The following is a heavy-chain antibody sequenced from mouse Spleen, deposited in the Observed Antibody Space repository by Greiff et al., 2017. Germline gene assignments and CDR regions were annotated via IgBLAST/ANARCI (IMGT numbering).Heavy chain of an antibody. CDR2: IYPRSGNT. CDR1: GYTFTSYG. D-gene: IGHD2-2*01. Sequence: QVQLKQSGAELARPGASVKLSCKASGYTFTSYGISWVKQRTGQGLEWIGEIYPRSGNTYYNEKFKGKATLTADKSSSTAYMELRSLTSEDSAVYFCARSFYYGYGWFAYWGQGTLVTVSA. V-gene: IGHV1-81*01. CDR3: ARSFYYGYGWFAY. J-gene: IGHJ3*01.